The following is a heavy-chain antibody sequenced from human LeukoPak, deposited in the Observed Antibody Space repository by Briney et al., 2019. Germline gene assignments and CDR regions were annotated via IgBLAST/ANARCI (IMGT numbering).Heavy chain of an antibody. V-gene: IGHV5-51*01. D-gene: IGHD1-26*01. CDR3: ARSALSSGSLYYFEY. CDR2: IYPGDSDT. J-gene: IGHJ4*02. CDR1: GCNVSKLW. Sequence: GESLKISCKGSGCNVSKLWIGWVRQMPGKGLEWMGIIYPGDSDTRYSPSFQGQVTISADRSPSTAYLQWSSLKASDTAIYYCARSALSSGSLYYFEYWGQGTLVTVSS.